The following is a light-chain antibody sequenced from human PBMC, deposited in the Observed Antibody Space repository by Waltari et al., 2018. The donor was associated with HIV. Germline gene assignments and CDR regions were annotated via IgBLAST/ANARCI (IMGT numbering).Light chain of an antibody. CDR2: DNN. CDR1: RSNIGSNP. CDR3: AAWDYSLNGL. V-gene: IGLV1-44*01. J-gene: IGLJ2*01. Sequence: QSVLTQPPSASGTPGQRVTISCSGRRSNIGSNPVSWYQQLPGTAPKLLISDNNKRPSGVPGRFSGSKSGTSASLAISGLQSEDEGDYYCAAWDYSLNGLFGGGTKLTV.